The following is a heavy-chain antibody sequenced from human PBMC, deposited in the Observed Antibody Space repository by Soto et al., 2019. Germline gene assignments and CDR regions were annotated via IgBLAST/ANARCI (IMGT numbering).Heavy chain of an antibody. J-gene: IGHJ3*01. Sequence: PGGSLRLSCAASGFTFSSYSMNWVRQAPGKGLEWVSSISSSSSYIYYADSVKGRFTISRDNAKNSLYLQMNSLRAECTDVYYYERDVPNYLFWSSYYPWDVCYFWGRGSMVIGSS. CDR1: GFTFSSYS. CDR2: ISSSSSYI. D-gene: IGHD3-3*01. V-gene: IGHV3-21*01. CDR3: ERDVPNYLFWSSYYPWDVCYF.